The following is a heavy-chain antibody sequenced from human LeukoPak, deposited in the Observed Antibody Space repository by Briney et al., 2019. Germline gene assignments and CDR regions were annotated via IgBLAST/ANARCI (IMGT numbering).Heavy chain of an antibody. V-gene: IGHV4-39*07. J-gene: IGHJ4*02. Sequence: PSETLSLTCTVSGGSISTSSYYWGWVRQPPGKGLEWIGSIYYSGSTYYNPSLKSRVTISVDTSKNQFSLKLSSVTAADTAVYYCARRIWSTKVFLSKIRSGTFDYWGQGTLVTVSS. CDR1: GGSISTSSYY. CDR3: ARRIWSTKVFLSKIRSGTFDY. D-gene: IGHD2-8*02. CDR2: IYYSGST.